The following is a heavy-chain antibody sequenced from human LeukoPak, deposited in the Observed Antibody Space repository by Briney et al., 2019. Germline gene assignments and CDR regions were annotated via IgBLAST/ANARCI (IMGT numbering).Heavy chain of an antibody. CDR2: ISSSSSYI. J-gene: IGHJ5*02. Sequence: GGSLRLSCAASGFSFNRYGMNWVRQAPGKGLEWVSSISSSSSYIYYSDSVKGRFTISRDNAKNSLYLQMNSLRDEDTAVYYCARGPGGGYGSGMDWFDPWGQGTLVTVSS. CDR3: ARGPGGGYGSGMDWFDP. D-gene: IGHD3-10*01. CDR1: GFSFNRYG. V-gene: IGHV3-21*01.